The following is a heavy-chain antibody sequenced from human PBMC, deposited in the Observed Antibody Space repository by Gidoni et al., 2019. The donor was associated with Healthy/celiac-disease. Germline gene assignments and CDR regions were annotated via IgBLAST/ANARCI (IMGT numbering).Heavy chain of an antibody. CDR1: GFTFDDDA. CDR2: ISWSSGSI. D-gene: IGHD2-15*01. CDR3: AKDSSSRPYYFDY. Sequence: EVQLVESGGGLVQPGRSLRPSCASSGFTFDDDAMHWVRQAPGKGLEWVSGISWSSGSIGYADSVKGRFTISRDNAKNSLYLKMNSLRAEDTALYYCAKDSSSRPYYFDYWGQGTLVTVSS. V-gene: IGHV3-9*01. J-gene: IGHJ4*02.